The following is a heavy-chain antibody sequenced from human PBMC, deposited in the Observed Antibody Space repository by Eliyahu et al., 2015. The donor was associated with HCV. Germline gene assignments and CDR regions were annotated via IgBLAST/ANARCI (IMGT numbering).Heavy chain of an antibody. J-gene: IGHJ4*02. CDR1: GFTXXXXG. CDR3: ASARPGGIVATSLDY. D-gene: IGHD5-12*01. Sequence: QVQLVESGGGVVQPGRSLRLSCAASGFTXXXXGMHWVRQAPGKGLEWVAVIWYDGSNXYYADSVKGRFTISRDNSKNTLYLQMNSLRAEDTAVYYCASARPGGIVATSLDYWGQGTLVTVSS. CDR2: IWYDGSNX. V-gene: IGHV3-33*01.